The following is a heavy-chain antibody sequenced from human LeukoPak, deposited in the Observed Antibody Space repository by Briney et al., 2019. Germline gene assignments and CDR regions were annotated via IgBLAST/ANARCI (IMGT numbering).Heavy chain of an antibody. CDR3: ARRQYYYDSSGYYYSDAFDI. Sequence: SETLSLTCTVSGAYFTNYYWSFIRQPPGKGLEWIGFPSYTGNTNYNPSLKSRVTISLDMSKNQFSLSLKSVTAADTAVYYCARRQYYYDSSGYYYSDAFDIWGQGTMVTVSS. CDR2: PSYTGNT. CDR1: GAYFTNYY. J-gene: IGHJ3*02. V-gene: IGHV4-59*01. D-gene: IGHD3-22*01.